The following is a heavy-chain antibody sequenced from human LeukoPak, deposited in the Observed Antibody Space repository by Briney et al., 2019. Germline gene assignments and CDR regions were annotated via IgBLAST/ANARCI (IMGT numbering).Heavy chain of an antibody. J-gene: IGHJ4*02. D-gene: IGHD3-3*01. CDR3: ASSPGFWSGLFDY. Sequence: SETLSLTCTVSGGSISSYYWSWIRQPPGKGLEWIGYIYYSGNTNYNPSLKSRVTMSVDTSKNQFSLKLSSVTAADTAVYYCASSPGFWSGLFDYWGQGTLVTVSS. CDR2: IYYSGNT. V-gene: IGHV4-59*12. CDR1: GGSISSYY.